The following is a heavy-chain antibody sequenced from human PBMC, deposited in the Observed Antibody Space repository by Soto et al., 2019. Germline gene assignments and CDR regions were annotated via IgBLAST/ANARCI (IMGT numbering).Heavy chain of an antibody. CDR2: IIPIFGTI. D-gene: IGHD2-2*01. Sequence: QVQLVQSGAEVKKPGSAVKVSSKTSGGTFREYAISWVRQAPGQGLEWLGGIIPIFGTINYAQNFQGRVTISADKSTSTAYMELRSLRSGDTAVYYCGRGYCTSTTCEDYYVMDVWGQGTTVTVSS. V-gene: IGHV1-69*06. CDR3: GRGYCTSTTCEDYYVMDV. CDR1: GGTFREYA. J-gene: IGHJ6*02.